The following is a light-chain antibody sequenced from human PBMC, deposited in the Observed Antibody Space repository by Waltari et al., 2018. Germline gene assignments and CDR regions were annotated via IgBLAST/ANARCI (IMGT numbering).Light chain of an antibody. CDR3: QYRGNGPPIT. Sequence: EIVLTQSPATLSLSPGDSSTLSCRASKNSGVYLDWYQQRCGQAPRLLIYHASTRATGIPVRFSGSGSGTDFTLTISSLEPEDFAVYYCQYRGNGPPITFGQGTRLEIK. J-gene: IGKJ5*01. V-gene: IGKV3-11*01. CDR1: KNSGVY. CDR2: HAS.